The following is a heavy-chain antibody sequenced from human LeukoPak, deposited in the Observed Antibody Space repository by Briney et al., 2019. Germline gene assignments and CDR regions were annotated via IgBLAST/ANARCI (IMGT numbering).Heavy chain of an antibody. J-gene: IGHJ4*02. Sequence: PSETLSLTCTVSGGSISGYYWSWIRQPPGKGLEWIGYIYYSGSTNHNPSLKSRVTISVDTSKNQFSLKLSSVTAADTAVYYCAGLGIAAGFFYFDYWGQGTLVTVSS. D-gene: IGHD6-13*01. V-gene: IGHV4-59*08. CDR3: AGLGIAAGFFYFDY. CDR2: IYYSGST. CDR1: GGSISGYY.